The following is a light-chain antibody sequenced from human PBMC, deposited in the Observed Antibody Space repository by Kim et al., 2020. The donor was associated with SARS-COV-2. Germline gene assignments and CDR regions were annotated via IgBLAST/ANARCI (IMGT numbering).Light chain of an antibody. J-gene: IGLJ2*01. Sequence: VSPGQTASLTCSGDKLGDKYARWYQQKPGQSPVLVIYQDSKRPSGTPERISGSNSGNTATLTISGTQAMDEADYYCQAWDSSKVVFGGGTQLTVL. CDR1: KLGDKY. V-gene: IGLV3-1*01. CDR2: QDS. CDR3: QAWDSSKVV.